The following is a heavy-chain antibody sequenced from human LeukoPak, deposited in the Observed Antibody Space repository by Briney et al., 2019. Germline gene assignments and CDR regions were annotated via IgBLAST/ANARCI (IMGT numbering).Heavy chain of an antibody. Sequence: ASVKVSCKSSGYTFTGYYMHWVRQAPGQGIEWMGWINPNSGVTDFAQKFQGRVTMTRDTSISTAYMELSRLTSDDTAVYYCARDFQTEAPDYWGQGTLVTVSS. V-gene: IGHV1-2*02. D-gene: IGHD2/OR15-2a*01. CDR2: INPNSGVT. CDR1: GYTFTGYY. CDR3: ARDFQTEAPDY. J-gene: IGHJ4*02.